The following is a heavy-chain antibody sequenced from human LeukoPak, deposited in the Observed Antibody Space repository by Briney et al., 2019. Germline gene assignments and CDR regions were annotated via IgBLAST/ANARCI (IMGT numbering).Heavy chain of an antibody. V-gene: IGHV1-69*04. Sequence: SVQVSCQAPARTFSSYAISWVRQAPGQGLGWMGRIIPILGIANYAQKFQGRVTITADKSTSTAYMELSSLRSEDTAVYYCASLSSGYYYLDDAFDIWGRGTMVTVSS. D-gene: IGHD3-22*01. CDR1: ARTFSSYA. J-gene: IGHJ3*02. CDR3: ASLSSGYYYLDDAFDI. CDR2: IIPILGIA.